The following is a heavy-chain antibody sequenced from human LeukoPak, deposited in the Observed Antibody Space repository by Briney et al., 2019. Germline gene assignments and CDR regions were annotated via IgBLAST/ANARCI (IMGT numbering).Heavy chain of an antibody. J-gene: IGHJ5*02. Sequence: GESLRLSCAASGFTFSSYAMSWVRQAPGKGLEWVSAISGSGGSTYYADSVKGRFTISRDNSKNTLYLQMNSLRAEDTAVYYCAKFQVAAGTTTISSVNWFDPWGQGTLVTVSS. V-gene: IGHV3-23*01. CDR1: GFTFSSYA. CDR3: AKFQVAAGTTTISSVNWFDP. CDR2: ISGSGGST. D-gene: IGHD6-13*01.